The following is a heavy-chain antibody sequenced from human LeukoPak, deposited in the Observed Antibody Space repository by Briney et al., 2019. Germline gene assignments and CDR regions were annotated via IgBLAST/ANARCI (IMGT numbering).Heavy chain of an antibody. J-gene: IGHJ4*02. CDR1: GGSISSGSYY. Sequence: TSETLSLTCTVSGGSISSGSYYWSWIRQPAGKGLEWIGRIYTSGSTNYNPSLKSRVTISVDTSKNQFSLKLSSVTAADTAVYYCARFKRAGGWSYFDYWGQGTLVTVSS. CDR2: IYTSGST. V-gene: IGHV4-61*02. D-gene: IGHD6-19*01. CDR3: ARFKRAGGWSYFDY.